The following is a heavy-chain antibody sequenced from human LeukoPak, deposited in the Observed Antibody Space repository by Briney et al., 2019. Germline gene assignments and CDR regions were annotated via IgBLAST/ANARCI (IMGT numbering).Heavy chain of an antibody. CDR2: ISAYNGNT. J-gene: IGHJ6*03. V-gene: IGHV1-18*01. Sequence: GASVKVSCKASGGTFSSYAISWVRQAPGQGLEWMGWISAYNGNTNYAQKIQGRVTMTTDTSTSTAYMELRSLRSDDTAVYYCARVIDWNYAYYYYYYMDVWGKGTTVTVSS. D-gene: IGHD1-7*01. CDR3: ARVIDWNYAYYYYYYMDV. CDR1: GGTFSSYA.